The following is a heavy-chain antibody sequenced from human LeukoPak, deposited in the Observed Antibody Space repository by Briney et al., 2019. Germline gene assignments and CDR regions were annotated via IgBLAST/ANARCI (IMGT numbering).Heavy chain of an antibody. D-gene: IGHD1-7*01. CDR3: ARETGTDYYYYGMDV. V-gene: IGHV3-30-3*01. J-gene: IGHJ6*02. CDR1: GFTLSSYA. CDR2: ISYDGSNK. Sequence: GGSLRLSCAASGFTLSSYAMHWVRQAPGKGLEWVAVISYDGSNKYYADSVKGRFTISRDNSKNTLYLQMNSLRAEDTAVYYCARETGTDYYYYGMDVWGQGTTVTVSS.